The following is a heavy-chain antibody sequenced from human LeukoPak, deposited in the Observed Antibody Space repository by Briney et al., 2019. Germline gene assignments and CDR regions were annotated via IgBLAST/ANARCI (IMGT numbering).Heavy chain of an antibody. CDR1: GGTFSSYA. J-gene: IGHJ5*02. Sequence: SVTVSCTASGGTFSSYAISWVRQAPGQGLEWMGGIIPIFGTANYAQKFQGRVTITADESTSTAYMELSSLRSEDTAVYYCARAIAAAGMGSNWFDPWGQGTLVTVSS. CDR2: IIPIFGTA. D-gene: IGHD6-13*01. CDR3: ARAIAAAGMGSNWFDP. V-gene: IGHV1-69*13.